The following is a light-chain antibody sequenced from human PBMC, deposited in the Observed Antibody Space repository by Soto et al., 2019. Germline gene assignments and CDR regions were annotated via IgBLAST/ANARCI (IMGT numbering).Light chain of an antibody. V-gene: IGKV3-20*01. CDR2: GAS. CDR3: QQYGTSPVT. Sequence: EIVLTQSPGTLSLYPGDRATLSCRARQSISSTYLAWYQHKPGQAPRLLIYGASSRATGIPERFSGSGSGTDFTLTISRLEPADFAVYSCQQYGTSPVTFGQGTKVEIK. J-gene: IGKJ1*01. CDR1: QSISSTY.